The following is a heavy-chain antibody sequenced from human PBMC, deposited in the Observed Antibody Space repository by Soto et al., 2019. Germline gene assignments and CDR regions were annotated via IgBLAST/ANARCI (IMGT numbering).Heavy chain of an antibody. Sequence: SETLSLTCTVTGGSMTSGDQYWTWIRHRPGEGLEWFGYINHRGSLYYNPSLKSRVSMSVDTSKNQFSLNLSSVTAADTAVYYCARELPQRQGRNMDVWRQRPTVTVSS. J-gene: IGHJ6*02. CDR2: INHRGSL. CDR3: ARELPQRQGRNMDV. V-gene: IGHV4-31*03. CDR1: GGSMTSGDQY. D-gene: IGHD1-1*01.